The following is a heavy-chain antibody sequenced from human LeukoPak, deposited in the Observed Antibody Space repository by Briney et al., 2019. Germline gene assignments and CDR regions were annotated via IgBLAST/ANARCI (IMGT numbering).Heavy chain of an antibody. CDR2: IYWNDDK. D-gene: IGHD6-6*01. J-gene: IGHJ4*02. Sequence: SGPTLVKPTQTLTLTCTFSGVSLITSGVGVXWIRQPPGKALEWLAMIYWNDDKRYSPSLNNRLTIIKDTSKNQMVLTMTNMAPVDTGTYYCAHGTIAARHTSFDYWGQGTLVTVSS. CDR3: AHGTIAARHTSFDY. CDR1: GVSLITSGVG. V-gene: IGHV2-5*01.